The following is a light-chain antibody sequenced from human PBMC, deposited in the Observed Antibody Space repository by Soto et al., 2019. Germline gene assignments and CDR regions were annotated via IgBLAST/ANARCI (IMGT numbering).Light chain of an antibody. V-gene: IGKV3-20*01. CDR2: GAS. Sequence: EIVLTQSPGTVSLSPGERATLSCRASQSVSSSYLAWYQQKPGPAPRLLIYGASSRATGIPDRFSGSGSGTYFTLTGSRLEPEDFALYYCQQYATSPPTFGGGTKVEIK. CDR3: QQYATSPPT. CDR1: QSVSSSY. J-gene: IGKJ4*01.